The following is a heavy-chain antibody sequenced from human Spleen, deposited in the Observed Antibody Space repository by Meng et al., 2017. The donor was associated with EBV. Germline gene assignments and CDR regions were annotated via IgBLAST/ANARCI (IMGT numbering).Heavy chain of an antibody. J-gene: IGHJ4*02. D-gene: IGHD1-26*01. V-gene: IGHV4-4*02. CDR1: GGSISSSNW. CDR2: IYHTANT. Sequence: QGQLQESGPGRVKPSETLSLTGAVSGGSISSSNWGNWVCQPPGKGLEWIGDIYHTANTNYNPSLKSRVTISVDTSKNQFSLNLSSVTAADTAVYYCARTVGATSVFDYWGQGTLVTVSS. CDR3: ARTVGATSVFDY.